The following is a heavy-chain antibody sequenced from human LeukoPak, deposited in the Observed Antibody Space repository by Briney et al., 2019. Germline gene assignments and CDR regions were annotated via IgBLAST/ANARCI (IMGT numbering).Heavy chain of an antibody. CDR3: AKDALFRNYYYYYMDV. CDR1: GFTFDDYA. V-gene: IGHV3-9*01. J-gene: IGHJ6*03. Sequence: PGRSLRLSCAASGFTFDDYAMHWGRQAPGKGLEWVSGISWNSGSIGYADSVKGRFTISRDNAKNSLYLQMNSLRAEDTALYYCAKDALFRNYYYYYMDVWGKGTTVTVSS. CDR2: ISWNSGSI.